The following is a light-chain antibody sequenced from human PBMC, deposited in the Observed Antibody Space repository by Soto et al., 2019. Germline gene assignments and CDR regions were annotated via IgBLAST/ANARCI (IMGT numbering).Light chain of an antibody. CDR1: SSDVGGYNY. J-gene: IGLJ1*01. Sequence: QSALTQPASVSGSPGQSITISFTGTSSDVGGYNYVSWYQHHPGKAPKLMIYDVSNRPSGVSNRFSGSKSGNTASLTISGLQPEDEADYYCCSYTTSNTRQIVFGTGSKATVL. V-gene: IGLV2-14*03. CDR3: CSYTTSNTRQIV. CDR2: DVS.